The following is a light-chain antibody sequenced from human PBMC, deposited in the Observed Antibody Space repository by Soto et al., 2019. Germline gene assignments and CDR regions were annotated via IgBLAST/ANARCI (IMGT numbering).Light chain of an antibody. Sequence: ETVLTQSPATLSLSPGDRATLSCRASRRVSSYLGWYQQKAGQAPRLLIYDASNRAAGTPARFSGSGSGTDFTLTISSLEPEDSAVYYCQQRDNWPWTFRQGTKVEI. CDR1: RRVSSY. V-gene: IGKV3-11*01. J-gene: IGKJ1*01. CDR2: DAS. CDR3: QQRDNWPWT.